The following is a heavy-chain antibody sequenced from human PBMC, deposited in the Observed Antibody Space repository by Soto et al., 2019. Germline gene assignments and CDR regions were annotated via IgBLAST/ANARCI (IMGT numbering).Heavy chain of an antibody. J-gene: IGHJ4*02. D-gene: IGHD5-12*01. Sequence: SVKVSCKASGGTFSSYAISWVRQAPGQGLEWMGGIIPIFGTANYAQKFQGRVTITADESTSTAYMELNSLKDEDTAVYYCMRGNTGYGNFDYWGQGTRVTV. CDR2: IIPIFGTA. V-gene: IGHV1-69*13. CDR3: MRGNTGYGNFDY. CDR1: GGTFSSYA.